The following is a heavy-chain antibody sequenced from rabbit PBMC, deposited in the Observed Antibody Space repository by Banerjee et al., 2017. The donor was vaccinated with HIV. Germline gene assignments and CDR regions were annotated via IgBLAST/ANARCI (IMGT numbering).Heavy chain of an antibody. CDR1: GFSFSSSYY. Sequence: QEQLEESGGGLVQPEGSLTLTYTASGFSFSSSYYMCWVRQAPGKGLEWIACIDAGSTGNTWYANWAKGRFTISKTSSTTVTLQLTSLTAADTATYFCAKRLGADDRSYSLWGPGTLVTVS. D-gene: IGHD8-1*01. V-gene: IGHV1S45*01. J-gene: IGHJ4*01. CDR2: IDAGSTGNT. CDR3: AKRLGADDRSYSL.